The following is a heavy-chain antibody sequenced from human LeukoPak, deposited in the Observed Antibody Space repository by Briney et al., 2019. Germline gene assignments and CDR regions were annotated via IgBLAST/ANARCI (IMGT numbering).Heavy chain of an antibody. Sequence: GGSLRLSCEASGFTFTGYSMNWVRQAPGKGLEWLSYIGIGGNTILYADFVKGRFTISRDNAKNSLFLQMNSLRDEDTAVYYFATDKDWAFDYWGQGTQVTVSS. V-gene: IGHV3-48*02. CDR2: IGIGGNTI. CDR3: ATDKDWAFDY. J-gene: IGHJ4*02. D-gene: IGHD3-9*01. CDR1: GFTFTGYS.